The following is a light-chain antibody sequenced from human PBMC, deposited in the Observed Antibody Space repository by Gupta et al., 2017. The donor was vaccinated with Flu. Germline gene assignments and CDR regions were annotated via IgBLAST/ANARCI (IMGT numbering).Light chain of an antibody. J-gene: IGLJ1*01. CDR2: EVS. CDR3: SYSTSSRTQV. V-gene: IGLV2-14*01. CDR1: SSDVGGYNY. Sequence: QSALTQPASVSGSPGQSITISCTGTSSDVGGYNYVSWYQQHPDKAPKLMIYEVSNRPSGVSNRVSGSKSGSTASLTIPGLQTEDEADEYCSYSTSSRTQVFGTGTKVTVL.